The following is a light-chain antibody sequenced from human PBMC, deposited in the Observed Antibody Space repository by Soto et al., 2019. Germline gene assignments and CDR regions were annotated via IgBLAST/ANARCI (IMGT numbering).Light chain of an antibody. CDR1: HSVSYRH. Sequence: EIVLTQSPGTLSLSPGERASLSCRANHSVSYRHLAWYQQKPGQAPRLRIYGSSSRASGIPDRFSGSGSGTDFTLTISRLEPEDFAVYYCQQYDSSPRYTFGQGTKLEIK. V-gene: IGKV3-20*01. CDR3: QQYDSSPRYT. CDR2: GSS. J-gene: IGKJ2*01.